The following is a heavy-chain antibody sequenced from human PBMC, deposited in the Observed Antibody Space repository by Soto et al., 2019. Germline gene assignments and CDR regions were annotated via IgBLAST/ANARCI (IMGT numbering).Heavy chain of an antibody. CDR1: GFSLSTSGVG. D-gene: IGHD3-9*01. CDR2: IYWDDSK. CDR3: AHEGPEDWPLDY. J-gene: IGHJ4*02. Sequence: QITLKESGPTLVRPTQTLTLTCAFSGFSLSTSGVGVGWIRQPPGKALEWLAVIYWDDSKHYSPSPRSRVTIIKDTSKNQVVLTMTNMDPMDTGTYYCAHEGPEDWPLDYWGQGTLVTVSS. V-gene: IGHV2-5*02.